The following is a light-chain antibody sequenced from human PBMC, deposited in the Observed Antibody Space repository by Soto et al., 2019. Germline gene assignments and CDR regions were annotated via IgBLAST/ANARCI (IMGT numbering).Light chain of an antibody. CDR3: QTWGHGFRV. CDR2: LNSDGSL. CDR1: SGHSTYS. Sequence: QPVLTQSPSASASLGASVRLTCTLSSGHSTYSIAWHQQQPEKGPRFLMNLNSDGSLSKGDGIPDRFSGSTSGAERYLTISSLQSEDEADYYCQTWGHGFRVLGGGTKVTVL. J-gene: IGLJ2*01. V-gene: IGLV4-69*01.